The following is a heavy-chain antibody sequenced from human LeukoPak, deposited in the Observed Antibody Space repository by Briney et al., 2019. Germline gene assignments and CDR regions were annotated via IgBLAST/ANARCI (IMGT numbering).Heavy chain of an antibody. Sequence: SETLSLTCSVSGASISSSSHYWGWIRQPLGKGLEWIGSTHYTGSTYYNPSLKSRVTISVDTSKNHFSLKLTSVTAADTAVYYCARGGQEGYNYPYFDYWDQGTLVTVSS. CDR3: ARGGQEGYNYPYFDY. D-gene: IGHD5-24*01. CDR2: THYTGST. CDR1: GASISSSSHY. V-gene: IGHV4-39*02. J-gene: IGHJ4*02.